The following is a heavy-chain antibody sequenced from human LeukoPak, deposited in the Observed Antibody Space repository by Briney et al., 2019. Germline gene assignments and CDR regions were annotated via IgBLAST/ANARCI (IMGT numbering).Heavy chain of an antibody. CDR2: IYSGGST. V-gene: IGHV3-66*01. D-gene: IGHD3-16*01. CDR3: ARDLYDYVWGTIRGAFDI. CDR1: GFTVSNDY. Sequence: PGGSLRLSCAASGFTVSNDYMAWVRQDPGKGLEWVSVIYSGGSTYYADSVKGRFTISRDNSKNTLYLQMNSLRAEDTAVYYCARDLYDYVWGTIRGAFDIWGQGTMVTVSS. J-gene: IGHJ3*02.